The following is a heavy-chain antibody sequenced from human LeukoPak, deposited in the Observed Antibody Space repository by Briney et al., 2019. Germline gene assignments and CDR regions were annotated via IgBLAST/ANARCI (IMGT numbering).Heavy chain of an antibody. V-gene: IGHV3-21*01. D-gene: IGHD4-17*01. Sequence: GGSLRLSCAASGFTFSSYSMNWVRQAPGKGLEWVSSISSSSSYIYYADSVKGRFTISRDNSKNTLYLQMNSLRAEDTAVYYCAAIHDYGVYYFDYWGQGTLVTVSS. CDR3: AAIHDYGVYYFDY. CDR1: GFTFSSYS. CDR2: ISSSSSYI. J-gene: IGHJ4*02.